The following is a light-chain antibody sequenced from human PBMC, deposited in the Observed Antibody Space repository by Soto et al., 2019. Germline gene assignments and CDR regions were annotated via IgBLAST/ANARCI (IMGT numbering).Light chain of an antibody. CDR2: WAS. CDR3: KKYLAAPT. V-gene: IGKV4-1*01. Sequence: DIVMTQSPDSLAVSLGERATINCKSSQTVLHSSNNKNFLTWYQQKPGQPPKMLISWASTRESGVPDRFSGSGSGTDFTLHISSLQAEDVAGYYCKKYLAAPTFGQGTKVEIK. J-gene: IGKJ1*01. CDR1: QTVLHSSNNKNF.